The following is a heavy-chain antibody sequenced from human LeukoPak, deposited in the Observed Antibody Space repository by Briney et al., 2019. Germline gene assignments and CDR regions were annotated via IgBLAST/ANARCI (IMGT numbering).Heavy chain of an antibody. J-gene: IGHJ3*02. CDR2: ISSSGTI. CDR3: ARGGYCSGGTCYSYNAFDI. CDR1: GFTFRSYE. Sequence: PGGSLRLSCAASGFTFRSYEMNWVRQDPGKGLEWVSYISSSGTIYYADSVKGRFTISRDNAKNSLYLHMNSLRAEDTAVYYCARGGYCSGGTCYSYNAFDIWGQGTMVTVSS. V-gene: IGHV3-48*03. D-gene: IGHD2-15*01.